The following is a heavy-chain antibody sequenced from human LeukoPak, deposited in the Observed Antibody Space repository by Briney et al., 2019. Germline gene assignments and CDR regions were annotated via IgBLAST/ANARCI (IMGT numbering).Heavy chain of an antibody. D-gene: IGHD3-22*01. CDR1: GYTFTSYA. V-gene: IGHV1-18*01. J-gene: IGHJ4*02. CDR2: ISAYNGNT. CDR3: ARLGYSYYDSSGYYYFDY. Sequence: GESLKISCKASGYTFTSYAITWVRQAPGQGLEWMGWISAYNGNTNYAQKLQGRVTMTTDTSTSTAYMELRSLRSDDTAVYYCARLGYSYYDSSGYYYFDYWGQGTLVTVSS.